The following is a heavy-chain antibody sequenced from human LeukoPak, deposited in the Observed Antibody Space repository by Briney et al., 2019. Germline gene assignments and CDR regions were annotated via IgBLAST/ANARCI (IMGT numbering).Heavy chain of an antibody. CDR3: ARDQNYGDYEPFDY. J-gene: IGHJ4*02. V-gene: IGHV3-11*01. CDR2: ISSRGSTI. D-gene: IGHD4-17*01. Sequence: GGSLRLSCAASGFKFSDYYMSWVRQAPGKGLEWISYISSRGSTIDYADSVKGQFTISRDDAKNSLYLQMNSLRAEDTAVYYCARDQNYGDYEPFDYWGQGTLVTVSS. CDR1: GFKFSDYY.